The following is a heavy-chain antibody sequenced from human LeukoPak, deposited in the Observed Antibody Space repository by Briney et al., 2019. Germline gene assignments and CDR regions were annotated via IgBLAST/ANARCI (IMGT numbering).Heavy chain of an antibody. Sequence: GSLRLSCAASGFTFSSYGMHWVRQPPGKGPEWIGSIFYSGSTYYNVSLESRVTISVDTSRNQFFLKLNSVTAADTAVYYCARLQRGGTYWLYYFDSWGQGTLVTVSS. CDR1: GFTFSSYG. D-gene: IGHD1-26*01. V-gene: IGHV4-39*01. J-gene: IGHJ4*02. CDR2: IFYSGST. CDR3: ARLQRGGTYWLYYFDS.